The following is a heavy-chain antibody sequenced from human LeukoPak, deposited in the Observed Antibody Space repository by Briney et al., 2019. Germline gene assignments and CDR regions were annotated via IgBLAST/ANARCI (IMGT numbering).Heavy chain of an antibody. CDR3: ARRGVGAPIDY. Sequence: KPSETLSLTCTVSGGSVSSSGYYWGWIRQSPGKGLEWIGSIYFGGTTNYNPSLRSRVTISVDTSKNQFSLKLSSVTAADTAVYYCARRGVGAPIDYWGQGTLVTVSS. D-gene: IGHD1-26*01. CDR2: IYFGGTT. CDR1: GGSVSSSGYY. V-gene: IGHV4-39*01. J-gene: IGHJ4*02.